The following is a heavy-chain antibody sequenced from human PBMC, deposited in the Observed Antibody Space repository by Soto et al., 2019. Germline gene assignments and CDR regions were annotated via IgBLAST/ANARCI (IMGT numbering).Heavy chain of an antibody. CDR2: MRSEDYGGTT. Sequence: GGSLRLSCIGSGFTFGDFAVSWVRQAPGKGLEWVGFMRSEDYGGTTEYAASVKGRFTISRDDYKNTGFLHMNSLKTEDTGVYYCARGTDGFEYWGRGTLVTVSS. D-gene: IGHD1-1*01. V-gene: IGHV3-49*04. CDR1: GFTFGDFA. J-gene: IGHJ4*02. CDR3: ARGTDGFEY.